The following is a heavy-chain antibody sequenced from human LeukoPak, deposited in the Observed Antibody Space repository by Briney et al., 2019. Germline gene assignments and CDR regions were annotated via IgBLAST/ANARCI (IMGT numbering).Heavy chain of an antibody. D-gene: IGHD4-17*01. CDR2: IYSGGST. CDR1: GFTVSSNY. V-gene: IGHV3-66*01. CDR3: ARDQTVTTDAFDI. Sequence: GGSLRLSCAASGFTVSSNYMSWVRQAPGKGLEWVSVIYSGGSTYYADSVKGRFTISRDNSKNTLYLQMNSLRAEDTAVYYCARDQTVTTDAFDIWGQGTMVTVSS. J-gene: IGHJ3*02.